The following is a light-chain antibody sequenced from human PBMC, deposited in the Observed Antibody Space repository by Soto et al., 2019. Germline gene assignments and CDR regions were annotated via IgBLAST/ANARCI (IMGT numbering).Light chain of an antibody. Sequence: QSVLTQPPSVSGAPGQRVTISCTGSSSNIGAGYNVHWYQQVPGTAPKLLIYGDSNRPSGVPDLFSGSKSGTSASLAITGLQAEDEADYYCQSYDSSLSGWLFGGGTKLTVL. V-gene: IGLV1-40*01. CDR2: GDS. CDR3: QSYDSSLSGWL. J-gene: IGLJ3*02. CDR1: SSNIGAGYN.